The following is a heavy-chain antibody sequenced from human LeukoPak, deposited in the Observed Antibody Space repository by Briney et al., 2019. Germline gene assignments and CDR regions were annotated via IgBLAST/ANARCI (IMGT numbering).Heavy chain of an antibody. D-gene: IGHD5-12*01. CDR3: ARDWRLRSRGEGYYYYMDV. CDR1: GYTFTSYY. Sequence: GASVKVSCKASGYTFTSYYMHWVRQAPGQGLEWMGIINPSGGSTSYARKFQGRVTMTRDTSTSTVYMELSSLRSEDTAVYYCARDWRLRSRGEGYYYYMDVWGKGTTVNVSS. V-gene: IGHV1-46*01. J-gene: IGHJ6*03. CDR2: INPSGGST.